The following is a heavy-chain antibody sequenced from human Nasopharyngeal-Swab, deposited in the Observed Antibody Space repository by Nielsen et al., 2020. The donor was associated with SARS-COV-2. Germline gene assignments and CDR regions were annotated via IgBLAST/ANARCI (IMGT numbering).Heavy chain of an antibody. CDR3: AKESRRIAAAGGRVLAFDP. CDR1: GFTFSNYW. J-gene: IGHJ5*02. Sequence: GGSLRLFCAASGFTFSNYWMSWVRQAPGKGLEWVANIKQDGSEKYYLDSVRGRFTISRDNSKNTLYLQMNSLRAEDTAVYYCAKESRRIAAAGGRVLAFDPWGQGTLVTVSS. V-gene: IGHV3-7*03. D-gene: IGHD6-13*01. CDR2: IKQDGSEK.